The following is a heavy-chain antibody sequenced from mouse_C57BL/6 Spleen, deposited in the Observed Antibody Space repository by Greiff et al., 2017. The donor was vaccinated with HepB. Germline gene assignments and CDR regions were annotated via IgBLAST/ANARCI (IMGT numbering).Heavy chain of an antibody. Sequence: EVQLQQSGPELVKPGASVKISCKASGYTFTDYYMNWVKQSHGKSLEWIGDINPNNGGTSYNQKFKGKATLTVDKSSSTAYMELRSLTSEDSAVYYCARGGYYGYFYWYFDVWGTGTTVTVSS. CDR2: INPNNGGT. J-gene: IGHJ1*03. V-gene: IGHV1-26*01. CDR3: ARGGYYGYFYWYFDV. D-gene: IGHD2-2*01. CDR1: GYTFTDYY.